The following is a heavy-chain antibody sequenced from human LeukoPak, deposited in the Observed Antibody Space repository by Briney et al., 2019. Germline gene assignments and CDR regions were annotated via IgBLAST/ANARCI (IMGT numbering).Heavy chain of an antibody. V-gene: IGHV4-59*01. CDR1: GVSISSYY. J-gene: IGHJ3*02. CDR3: ARDHYYDSSGYSTDAFDI. Sequence: SETLSLTCAVYGVSISSYYWSWIRQPPGKGLEWIGYIYYSGSTNYNPSLKSRVTISVDTSKNQFSLKLSSVTAADTAVYYCARDHYYDSSGYSTDAFDIWGQGTMVTVSS. CDR2: IYYSGST. D-gene: IGHD3-22*01.